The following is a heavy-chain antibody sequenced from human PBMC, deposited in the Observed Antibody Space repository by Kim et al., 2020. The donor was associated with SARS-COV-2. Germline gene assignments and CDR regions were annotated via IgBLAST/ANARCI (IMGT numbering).Heavy chain of an antibody. J-gene: IGHJ4*02. CDR2: TYYRSRWYY. Sequence: SQTLSLTCAISGDSVSSNTAAWNWIRLSPSRGLEWLGRTYYRSRWYYDYAVSVKSRATISPDTSRNQFSLQLNSVTPDDTAIYYCARGAIAVAGPRLPDYWGQGTLVTVSS. D-gene: IGHD6-19*01. V-gene: IGHV6-1*01. CDR1: GDSVSSNTAA. CDR3: ARGAIAVAGPRLPDY.